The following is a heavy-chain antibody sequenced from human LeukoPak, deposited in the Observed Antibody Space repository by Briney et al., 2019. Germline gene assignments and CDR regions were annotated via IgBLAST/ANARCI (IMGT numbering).Heavy chain of an antibody. CDR2: IYYSGST. D-gene: IGHD1-26*01. CDR3: ARCGSYQGDAFDI. CDR1: GGSISSNY. Sequence: SETLSLTCTVSGGSISSNYWSWIRQPPGKGLEWIGYIYYSGSTNYNPSLKSRVTISVDTSKNQFSLKLSSVTAADTAVYYCARCGSYQGDAFDIWGQGTMVTVSS. V-gene: IGHV4-59*08. J-gene: IGHJ3*02.